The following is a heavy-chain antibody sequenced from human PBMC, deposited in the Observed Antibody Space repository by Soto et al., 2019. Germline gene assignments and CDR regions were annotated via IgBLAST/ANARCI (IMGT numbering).Heavy chain of an antibody. CDR3: AKGNSWSPALVIDI. V-gene: IGHV3-23*01. CDR2: ISGSGGST. Sequence: EVQLLESGGGLVQPGGSLRLSCAASGFTFSSYAMNWVRQAPGKGLEWVSAISGSGGSTYYADSVKGRFTISRDSSKNTLDLQMNSLRAEDTAVYYCAKGNSWSPALVIDIWGQGTMVTVSS. CDR1: GFTFSSYA. J-gene: IGHJ3*02. D-gene: IGHD1-7*01.